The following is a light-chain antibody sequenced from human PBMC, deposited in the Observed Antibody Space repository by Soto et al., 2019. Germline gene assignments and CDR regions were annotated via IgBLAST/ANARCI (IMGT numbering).Light chain of an antibody. J-gene: IGKJ4*01. Sequence: DIQMTQSPSSLSASVGDRLTITCRASQSISSDLHWYQQKPGKAPKLLINVASTLHSGVPARFSGRGSGPDFTLAITNLHPEDFATYYCHQSSSTPQTFGGGTRVEIK. V-gene: IGKV1-39*01. CDR1: QSISSD. CDR3: HQSSSTPQT. CDR2: VAS.